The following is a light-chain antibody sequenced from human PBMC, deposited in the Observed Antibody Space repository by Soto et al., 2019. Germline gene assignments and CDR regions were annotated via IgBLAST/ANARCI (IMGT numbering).Light chain of an antibody. V-gene: IGKV1-5*01. CDR2: DAS. CDR1: QSIRSW. J-gene: IGKJ4*01. Sequence: DIQMTQSPSTLSASFGDRVTITCRASQSIRSWLAWYQQKPGKAPKVLIYDASSLESGVPSRFSGSGSGTEFTLTISSLQPEDFETYYCQQANSFPLTFGGGTKLDIK. CDR3: QQANSFPLT.